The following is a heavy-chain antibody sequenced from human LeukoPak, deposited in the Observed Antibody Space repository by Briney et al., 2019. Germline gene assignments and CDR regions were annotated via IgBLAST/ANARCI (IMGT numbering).Heavy chain of an antibody. CDR3: GRLFGISSAAGPVRP. CDR2: SYYSRNT. Sequence: SETLSLTCTVSGFSMSGCSYYYAWIRQPPGKGLEWIVSSYYSRNTFYNPSLKSRATISVARPHNNSSLRLQSVNGTDTDVYYRGRLFGISSAAGPVRPWGQGTLVIVSS. CDR1: GFSMSGCSYY. V-gene: IGHV4-39*02. D-gene: IGHD6-13*01. J-gene: IGHJ5*02.